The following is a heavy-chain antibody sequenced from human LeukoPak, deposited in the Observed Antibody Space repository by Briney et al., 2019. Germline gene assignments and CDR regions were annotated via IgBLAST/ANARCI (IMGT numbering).Heavy chain of an antibody. J-gene: IGHJ4*02. D-gene: IGHD2-2*03. Sequence: GGSLRLSCTASGFTFDNYWMHWVRQAPGKGLLWVSRISDDGSSANYADSVQGRFTISRDNAKNTVYLQMHSLRAEDTAVYYCVSGYCSSTTCYLAAYWGQGTLVTVSS. CDR2: ISDDGSSA. V-gene: IGHV3-74*01. CDR3: VSGYCSSTTCYLAAY. CDR1: GFTFDNYW.